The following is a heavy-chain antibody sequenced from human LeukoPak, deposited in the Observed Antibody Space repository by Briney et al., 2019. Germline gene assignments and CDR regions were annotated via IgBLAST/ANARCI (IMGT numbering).Heavy chain of an antibody. CDR2: INWNGGST. V-gene: IGHV3-20*01. Sequence: GGSLRLSCAASGFTFDDYGMSWVRQAPGKGLEWVSGINWNGGSTGYADSVKGRFTISRDNAKNSLYLQMNSLRAEDTALYHCARVAVDTASRYYYYMDVWGKGTTVTVSS. D-gene: IGHD5-18*01. CDR3: ARVAVDTASRYYYYMDV. CDR1: GFTFDDYG. J-gene: IGHJ6*03.